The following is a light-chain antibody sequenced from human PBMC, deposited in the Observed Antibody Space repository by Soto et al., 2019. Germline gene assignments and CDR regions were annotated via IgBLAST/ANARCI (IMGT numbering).Light chain of an antibody. CDR2: KAA. CDR1: QSVTTW. J-gene: IGKJ1*01. V-gene: IGKV1-5*03. Sequence: DIQMTQSPSTLSASVGDRVTITCRASQSVTTWLAWYQQKPGTAPKLLIYKAATLETGVPPRFSGSGSGAEVTLTIISLQPDDFASYHCQQYHSFPWTFGQGTKVEIK. CDR3: QQYHSFPWT.